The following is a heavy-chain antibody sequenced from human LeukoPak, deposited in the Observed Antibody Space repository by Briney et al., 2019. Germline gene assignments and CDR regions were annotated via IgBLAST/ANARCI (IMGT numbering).Heavy chain of an antibody. CDR3: ARVIYWNYPVDYYYYYMDV. CDR1: GGTFSSYA. J-gene: IGHJ6*03. Sequence: SVKVSCKASGGTFSSYAISWVRQAPGQGLEWRGGIIPIFGTANYAQKIKGRVTITTDESTSTAYMELSSLRSEDTAVYYCARVIYWNYPVDYYYYYMDVWGKGTTVTVSS. D-gene: IGHD1-7*01. V-gene: IGHV1-69*05. CDR2: IIPIFGTA.